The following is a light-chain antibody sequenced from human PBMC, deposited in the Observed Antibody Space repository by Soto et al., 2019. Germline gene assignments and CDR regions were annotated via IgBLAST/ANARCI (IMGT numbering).Light chain of an antibody. CDR1: SSDVGSYDY. V-gene: IGLV2-23*01. CDR2: EDS. CDR3: CSYAGSSTSWV. J-gene: IGLJ3*02. Sequence: QSALIQPPSVSGSPGQSVTISCTGTSSDVGSYDYVSWYQQHPGKAPKVIIYEDSTRPSGVSNRISGSKSGNTASLTISGLQAEDEADYYCCSYAGSSTSWVFGGGTKLTVL.